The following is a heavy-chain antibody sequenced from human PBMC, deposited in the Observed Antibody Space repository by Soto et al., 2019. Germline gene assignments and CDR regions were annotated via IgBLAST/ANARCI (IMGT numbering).Heavy chain of an antibody. CDR1: GYTFTSYG. V-gene: IGHV1-18*01. CDR3: ARGNMIEAYYYYGMDV. D-gene: IGHD3-22*01. J-gene: IGHJ6*02. Sequence: ASVKVSCKASGYTFTSYGISWVRQAPGQGLEWMGWISAYNGNTNYAQKLQGRVTMTTDTSTSTAYMELRSLRSDDTAVYYCARGNMIEAYYYYGMDVWGQGTTVTVSS. CDR2: ISAYNGNT.